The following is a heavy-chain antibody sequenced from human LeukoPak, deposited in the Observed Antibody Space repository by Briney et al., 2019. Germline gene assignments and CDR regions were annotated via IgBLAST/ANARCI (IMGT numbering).Heavy chain of an antibody. J-gene: IGHJ3*02. CDR1: GYTFTDYY. CDR3: AKSRYCSGGSCYSVYAFDI. V-gene: IGHV1-2*06. Sequence: GASVKVSFKASGYTFTDYYMHWVRQAPGQGLEWMGRINPNSGGTNYAQKFQDRVTMTRDTSISTAYMELSRLRSDDTAVYYCAKSRYCSGGSCYSVYAFDIWGQGTMVTVSS. D-gene: IGHD2-15*01. CDR2: INPNSGGT.